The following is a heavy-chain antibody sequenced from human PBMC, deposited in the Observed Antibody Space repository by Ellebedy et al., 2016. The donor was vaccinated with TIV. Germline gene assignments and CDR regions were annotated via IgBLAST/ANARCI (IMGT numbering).Heavy chain of an antibody. Sequence: PGGSLRLSCKTSGLSLSSDWIGWVRQMPGKGLEWMGFVYLVDSEATYTPSFEGLVTISADKSISTAYLQWDSLKASDSAIYYCATLASDSDYWGQGTLVTVSS. CDR2: VYLVDSEA. V-gene: IGHV5-51*01. CDR1: GLSLSSDW. CDR3: ATLASDSDY. J-gene: IGHJ4*02. D-gene: IGHD2-2*01.